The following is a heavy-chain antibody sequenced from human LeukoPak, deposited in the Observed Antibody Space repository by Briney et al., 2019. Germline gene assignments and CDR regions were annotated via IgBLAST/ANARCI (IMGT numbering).Heavy chain of an antibody. Sequence: GGSLRLSCAASGYSFRDFWMTWVRQAPGQGLEWVANTNQGGSVKYYVDSVKGRFTISRDDAESSLYVQMNNLRDEDTAVYYCARFGYSGCNIENWGQGTLVTVSS. CDR3: ARFGYSGCNIEN. V-gene: IGHV3-7*01. D-gene: IGHD5-12*01. CDR2: TNQGGSVK. J-gene: IGHJ4*02. CDR1: GYSFRDFW.